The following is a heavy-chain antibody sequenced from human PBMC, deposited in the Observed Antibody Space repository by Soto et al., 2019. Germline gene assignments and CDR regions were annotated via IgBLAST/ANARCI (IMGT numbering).Heavy chain of an antibody. CDR2: IDPGSGKA. J-gene: IGHJ4*02. CDR3: TRDLNGGNPFDH. V-gene: IGHV1-3*01. D-gene: IGHD2-8*01. Sequence: QVQLVQSGAEVKKPGASVRVSCKPSGYTLTNYAIHWVRQAAGQSLEWLAWIDPGSGKATYSQKVQGRLIVTRDSSASTFYMDLSSLTSEGTAVYFCTRDLNGGNPFDHWGQGVLVTVSS. CDR1: GYTLTNYA.